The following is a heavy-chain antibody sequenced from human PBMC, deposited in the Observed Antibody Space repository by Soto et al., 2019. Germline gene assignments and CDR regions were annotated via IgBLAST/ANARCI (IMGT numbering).Heavy chain of an antibody. V-gene: IGHV5-51*01. CDR1: GYTFSTYG. D-gene: IGHD2-15*01. J-gene: IGHJ3*01. CDR3: ARLPASGNPNGGAPDV. Sequence: GESLKISCDASGYTFSTYGITWVRQMPWKGLEWMAIIYPGDSDARYSPSSQGHVTISADNSISTAYLQLTNLKASDTAIYYCARLPASGNPNGGAPDVWGQGTVVTVSS. CDR2: IYPGDSDA.